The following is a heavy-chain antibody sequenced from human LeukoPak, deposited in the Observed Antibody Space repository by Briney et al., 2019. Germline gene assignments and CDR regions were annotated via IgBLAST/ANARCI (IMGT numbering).Heavy chain of an antibody. J-gene: IGHJ4*02. CDR1: GFTFSSYS. CDR3: ARAREGYFDY. V-gene: IGHV3-48*01. CDR2: ISSSSSTI. Sequence: GGSLRLSCAASGFTFSSYSMNWVRQAPGKGLEWVSYISSSSSTIYYADSVKGRFTISRDNSKNTLYLQMNSLRAEDTAVYYCARAREGYFDYWGQGTLVTVSS. D-gene: IGHD1-26*01.